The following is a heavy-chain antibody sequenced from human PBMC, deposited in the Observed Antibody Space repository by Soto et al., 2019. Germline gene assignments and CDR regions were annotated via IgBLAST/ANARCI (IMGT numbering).Heavy chain of an antibody. J-gene: IGHJ5*02. D-gene: IGHD3-22*01. CDR1: GGSISSSSYY. CDR3: ARLYYYDSSGYYSTLPFDP. CDR2: IYYSGTT. Sequence: SETLSLTCTVSGGSISSSSYYWGWIRQPPGKGLEWIGTIYYSGTTYYNPSLKSRVTISVDTSKNQFSLKLSSVTAADTAVYYCARLYYYDSSGYYSTLPFDPWGQGTLVTVCS. V-gene: IGHV4-39*01.